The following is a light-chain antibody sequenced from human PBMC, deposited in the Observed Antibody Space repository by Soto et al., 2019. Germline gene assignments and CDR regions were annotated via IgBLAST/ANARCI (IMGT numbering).Light chain of an antibody. CDR2: KVS. Sequence: DIQLTQSPSALSASVGDRVTITCRASQTFSNWLAWYQHKPGEAPKLLIYKVSNLERGVPSRFSGSGSGTEFTLTISSLQPDDFAPYYCQQYNSYGTFGQGTKVEIK. CDR1: QTFSNW. CDR3: QQYNSYGT. J-gene: IGKJ1*01. V-gene: IGKV1-5*03.